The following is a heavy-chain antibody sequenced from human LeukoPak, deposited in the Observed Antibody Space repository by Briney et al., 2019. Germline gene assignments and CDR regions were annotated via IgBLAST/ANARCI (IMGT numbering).Heavy chain of an antibody. CDR2: ICGSGAGT. J-gene: IGHJ4*02. CDR3: AKLTGGSCYSACDY. V-gene: IGHV3-23*01. CDR1: RFTFSSYA. Sequence: PGGSLRLSCAASRFTFSSYAMSWVRQAPGKGLEGVSGICGSGAGTYYADSVKGRFTISKDNSKNTLYLQMHSLRAEDTAVYYCAKLTGGSCYSACDYWGQGTLVTVSS. D-gene: IGHD2-15*01.